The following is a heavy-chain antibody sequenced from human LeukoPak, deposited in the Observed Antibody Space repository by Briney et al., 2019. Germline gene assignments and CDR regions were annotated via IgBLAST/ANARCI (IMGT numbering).Heavy chain of an antibody. Sequence: ASVKVSCKASGYTFTSYYMHWVRQAPGQGLEWMGITNPSGGSTSYAQKFQGRVTMTTDTSTSTAYMELRSLISDDTAVYFCATDDIAVAGTNFDYWGQGTLVTVSS. CDR1: GYTFTSYY. J-gene: IGHJ4*02. CDR2: TNPSGGST. V-gene: IGHV1-46*01. D-gene: IGHD6-19*01. CDR3: ATDDIAVAGTNFDY.